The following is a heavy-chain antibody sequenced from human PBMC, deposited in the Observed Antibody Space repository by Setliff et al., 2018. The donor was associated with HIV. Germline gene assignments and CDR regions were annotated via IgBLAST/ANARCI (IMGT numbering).Heavy chain of an antibody. Sequence: SETLSLTCSVSGGSIISDIFYWGWIRQPPGKGLEWIGSIYPGSTKCNPSLRSRLTISLDSPTNQFSVTLSSVTAADTAMHYCARYTVGSMVDCWGPGTLVTVSS. CDR3: ARYTVGSMVDC. V-gene: IGHV4-39*01. D-gene: IGHD5-12*01. CDR2: IYPGST. J-gene: IGHJ4*02. CDR1: GGSIISDIFY.